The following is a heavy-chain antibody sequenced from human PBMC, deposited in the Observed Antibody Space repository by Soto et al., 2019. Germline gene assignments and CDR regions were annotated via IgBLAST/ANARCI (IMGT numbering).Heavy chain of an antibody. CDR3: ARLGGGGYYVWGSYRYTEAPIDY. D-gene: IGHD3-16*02. Sequence: SETLSLTCTVSGGSISSSSYYWGWIRQPPGKGLEWIGSIYYSGSTYYNPSLKSRVTISVDTSKNQFSLKLSSVTAADTAVYYCARLGGGGYYVWGSYRYTEAPIDYWGQGTLVTVSS. J-gene: IGHJ4*02. V-gene: IGHV4-39*01. CDR2: IYYSGST. CDR1: GGSISSSSYY.